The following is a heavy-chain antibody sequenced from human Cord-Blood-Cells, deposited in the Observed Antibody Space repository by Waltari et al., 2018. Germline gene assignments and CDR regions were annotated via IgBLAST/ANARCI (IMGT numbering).Heavy chain of an antibody. CDR1: GGSISSYY. V-gene: IGHV4-59*01. CDR2: IYYSGST. D-gene: IGHD2-21*01. CDR3: ARMSYRRIYYYYYYYMDV. J-gene: IGHJ6*03. Sequence: QVQLQESGPGLVKPSETLSLTCTVSGGSISSYYWSWIRQPPGKGLEWIGYIYYSGSTNYNPPLKSRVTISVDTSKNQFSLKLSSVTAADTAVYYCARMSYRRIYYYYYYYMDVWGKGTTVTVSS.